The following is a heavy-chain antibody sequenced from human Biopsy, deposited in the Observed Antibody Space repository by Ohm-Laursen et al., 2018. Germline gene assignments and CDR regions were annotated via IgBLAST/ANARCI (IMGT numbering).Heavy chain of an antibody. CDR2: ITTDSGRI. J-gene: IGHJ4*02. CDR3: ARHLRYNDY. CDR1: GFTLSDG. D-gene: IGHD3-9*01. V-gene: IGHV3-23*01. Sequence: SLRLSCAASGFTLSDGMTWVSQAPGKRLEGVSSITTDSGRIFYADSVRGRFTISRDNSKNTLYLQMNALRAEDAAEYYCARHLRYNDYWGQGALVTVSS.